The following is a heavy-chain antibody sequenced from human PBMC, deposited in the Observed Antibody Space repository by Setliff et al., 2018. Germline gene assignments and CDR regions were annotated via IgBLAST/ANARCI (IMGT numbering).Heavy chain of an antibody. Sequence: ASVKVSCKASGYTFTDYAMHWVRQAPGQRLEWMGWINPGNGNTKYSQKFQGRVTITRDTSASTAYMELRSLTFDDTAVYYCARDWFCSGGDCSDVFDFWGQGTMVTVSS. D-gene: IGHD2-21*02. CDR1: GYTFTDYA. V-gene: IGHV1-3*01. J-gene: IGHJ3*01. CDR3: ARDWFCSGGDCSDVFDF. CDR2: INPGNGNT.